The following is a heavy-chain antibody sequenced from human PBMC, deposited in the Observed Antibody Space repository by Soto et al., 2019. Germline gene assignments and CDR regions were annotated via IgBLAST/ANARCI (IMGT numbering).Heavy chain of an antibody. CDR2: INSDGSTT. CDR1: GFTFSSYW. V-gene: IGHV3-74*01. J-gene: IGHJ4*02. Sequence: EVQLVDSGEGLVQPGGSLRLSCAASGFTFSSYWMHWVRQAPGKGLVWVSRINSDGSTTSYADSVKGRFTISRDNAKNTLYLQMNSLRAEDTAVYYCARGPPYSSPDYWGQGTLVTVSS. D-gene: IGHD6-13*01. CDR3: ARGPPYSSPDY.